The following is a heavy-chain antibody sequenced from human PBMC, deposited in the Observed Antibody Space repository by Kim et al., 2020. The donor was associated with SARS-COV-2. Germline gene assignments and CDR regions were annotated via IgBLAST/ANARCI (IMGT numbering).Heavy chain of an antibody. CDR3: AKDIRGPLGGTTMDY. D-gene: IGHD3-16*01. CDR2: ISWNSGSI. CDR1: GFTFDDYA. J-gene: IGHJ4*02. Sequence: GGSLRLSCAASGFTFDDYAMHWVRQAPGKGLEWVSGISWNSGSIGYADSVKGRFTISRDNAKNSLYLQMNSLRAEDTALYYCAKDIRGPLGGTTMDYWGQGTLVTVSS. V-gene: IGHV3-9*01.